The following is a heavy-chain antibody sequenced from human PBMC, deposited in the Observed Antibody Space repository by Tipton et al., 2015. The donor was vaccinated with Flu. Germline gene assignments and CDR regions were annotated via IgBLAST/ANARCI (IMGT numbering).Heavy chain of an antibody. CDR3: ARDSPYDSSGYYSDY. V-gene: IGHV4-38-2*02. CDR1: SYPITSDFY. CDR2: VYQSGDT. D-gene: IGHD3-22*01. J-gene: IGHJ4*02. Sequence: TLSLTCTVSSYPITSDFYWGWIRQSPGKGLQWIGIVYQSGDTYYNPSFRSRVTLSIDTSKNQFFLKLTFVTAADTATYYCARDSPYDSSGYYSDYWGQGTQVTVSS.